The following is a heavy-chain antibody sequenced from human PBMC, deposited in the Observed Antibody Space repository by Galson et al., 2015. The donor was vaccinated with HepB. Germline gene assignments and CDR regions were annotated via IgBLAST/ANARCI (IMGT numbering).Heavy chain of an antibody. V-gene: IGHV1-46*01. CDR3: ARGRLGVSRSRGIRGPDNWFDP. J-gene: IGHJ5*02. CDR1: GYTFTSYY. D-gene: IGHD6-13*01. CDR2: INPSGGST. Sequence: SVKVSCKASGYTFTSYYMHWVRQAPGQGLEWMGIINPSGGSTSYAQKFQGRVTMTRDTSTSTVYMELSSLRSEDTAVYYCARGRLGVSRSRGIRGPDNWFDPWGQGTLVTVSS.